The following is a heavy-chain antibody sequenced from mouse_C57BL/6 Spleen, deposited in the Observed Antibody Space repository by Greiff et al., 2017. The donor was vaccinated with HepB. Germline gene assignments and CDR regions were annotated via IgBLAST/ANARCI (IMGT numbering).Heavy chain of an antibody. CDR3: ASYYDYDPYYFDY. Sequence: QVQLQQSGAELVKPGASVKLSCKASGYTFTSYWMHWVKQRPGQGLEWIGMIHPNSGSTNYNEKFKSKATLTVDKSSSTAYMQLSSLTSEDSAVYYCASYYDYDPYYFDYWGQGTTLTGSS. CDR2: IHPNSGST. V-gene: IGHV1-64*01. D-gene: IGHD2-4*01. CDR1: GYTFTSYW. J-gene: IGHJ2*01.